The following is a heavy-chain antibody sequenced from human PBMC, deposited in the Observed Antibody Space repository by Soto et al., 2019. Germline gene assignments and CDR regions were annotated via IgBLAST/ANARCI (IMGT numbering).Heavy chain of an antibody. V-gene: IGHV4-39*01. CDR2: IYYNGNA. D-gene: IGHD3-22*01. CDR3: ARHFVAVVIKGWGY. J-gene: IGHJ4*02. Sequence: QLQLQESGPGLVKPSETLSLTCTVSGGSIDSSNYYWDWIRQPPGKGPEWIGTIYYNGNAYYNPSLKSRVTMSVDTSKNQFSLKLISVTAADTAVYYCARHFVAVVIKGWGYWGQGTLVTVSS. CDR1: GGSIDSSNYY.